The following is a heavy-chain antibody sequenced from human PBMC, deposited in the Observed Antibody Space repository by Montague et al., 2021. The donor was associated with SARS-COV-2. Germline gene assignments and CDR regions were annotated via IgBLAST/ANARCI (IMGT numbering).Heavy chain of an antibody. CDR3: ARLGEEVVPAPILGVGPYYSYFYMDV. Sequence: SETLPLTCAVYGGSFSGYYWNWIRQPPGKGLEWIGEINHSGSANYNPSLKRRVTISVDTSKNQFSLKLNSVTAADTAVYYCARLGEEVVPAPILGVGPYYSYFYMDVWGKGATVTVSS. CDR2: INHSGSA. D-gene: IGHD2-2*02. CDR1: GGSFSGYY. V-gene: IGHV4-34*01. J-gene: IGHJ6*03.